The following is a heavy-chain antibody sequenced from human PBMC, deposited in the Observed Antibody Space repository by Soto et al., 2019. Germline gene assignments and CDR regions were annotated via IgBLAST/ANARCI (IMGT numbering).Heavy chain of an antibody. D-gene: IGHD6-19*01. CDR1: GFTFDDYA. J-gene: IGHJ4*02. CDR2: ISWNSGSI. CDR3: AKDSVAVAGQFGYFDY. Sequence: EVQLVESGGGLVQPGRSRRLSCAASGFTFDDYAMHWVRQAPGKGLEWVSGISWNSGSIGYADSVKGRFTISRDNAKNSLYLQMNSLRAEDTALYYCAKDSVAVAGQFGYFDYWGQGTLVTVSS. V-gene: IGHV3-9*01.